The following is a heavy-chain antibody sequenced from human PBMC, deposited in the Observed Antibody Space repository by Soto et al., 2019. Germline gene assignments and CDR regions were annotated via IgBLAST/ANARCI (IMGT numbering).Heavy chain of an antibody. V-gene: IGHV1-46*01. CDR2: INPSGGST. CDR3: ARDFRGSQLGHARHYYYYGMDV. D-gene: IGHD3-10*01. CDR1: GYTFTSYY. J-gene: IGHJ6*02. Sequence: ASVKVSCKASGYTFTSYYMHWVRQAPGQVLEWMGIINPSGGSTSYAQKFQGRVTMTRDTSTSTVYMELSSLRSEETAVYYCARDFRGSQLGHARHYYYYGMDVWGQGTTVTVSS.